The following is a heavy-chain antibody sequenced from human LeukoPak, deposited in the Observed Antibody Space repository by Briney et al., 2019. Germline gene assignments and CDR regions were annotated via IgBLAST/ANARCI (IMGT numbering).Heavy chain of an antibody. D-gene: IGHD2-2*02. J-gene: IGHJ6*02. V-gene: IGHV3-23*01. Sequence: PGGSLRLSCAAFGFTFSSYAMSWVRQAPGKGLEWVSAISGSGGSTYYADSVKGRFTISRDNSKNTLYLQMNSLRAEDTAVYYCAKEVVPAAIAYYYGMDVWGQGTTVTVSS. CDR3: AKEVVPAAIAYYYGMDV. CDR2: ISGSGGST. CDR1: GFTFSSYA.